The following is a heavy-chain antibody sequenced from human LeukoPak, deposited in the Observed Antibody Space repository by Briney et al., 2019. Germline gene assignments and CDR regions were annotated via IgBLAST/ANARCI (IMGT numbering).Heavy chain of an antibody. D-gene: IGHD6-13*01. CDR1: GGSVSSGSYY. CDR3: ARDSPYRSSWQSDAFDI. J-gene: IGHJ3*02. V-gene: IGHV4-61*01. Sequence: SETLSLTCTVSGGSVSSGSYYWSWIRQPPGKGLEWIGYIYYSGSTNYNPSLKSRVTISVDTSKNQFSLKLSSVTAADTAVYYCARDSPYRSSWQSDAFDIWGQGTMVTVSS. CDR2: IYYSGST.